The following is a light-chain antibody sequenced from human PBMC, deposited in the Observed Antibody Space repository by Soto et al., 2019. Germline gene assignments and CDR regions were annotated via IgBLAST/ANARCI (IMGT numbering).Light chain of an antibody. CDR1: QSFSSY. J-gene: IGKJ5*01. V-gene: IGKV3-11*01. CDR3: QQRSNWPPVIT. Sequence: EIVLTQSPATLSLSPGERATLSCRASQSFSSYLAWYQQKPGQAPRLLIYDASKRATGIPARFSGRGSGTDFTLTSSSLAPEDFAVYYCQQRSNWPPVITFGQGTRLEIK. CDR2: DAS.